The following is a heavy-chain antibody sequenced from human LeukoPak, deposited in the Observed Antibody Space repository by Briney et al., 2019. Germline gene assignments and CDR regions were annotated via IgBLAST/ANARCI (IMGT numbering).Heavy chain of an antibody. CDR1: GYTFTSNY. D-gene: IGHD3-22*01. Sequence: GASVKVSCKAFGYTFTSNYMHWVRQAPGQGPEWMGVISPSGGSTTYAQKFQGRVTLTRDMSTSTDYLELSSLRSEDTAVYYCAREEGRITMIVVVTQGGAFDIWGQGTMVTVSS. J-gene: IGHJ3*02. CDR2: ISPSGGST. CDR3: AREEGRITMIVVVTQGGAFDI. V-gene: IGHV1-46*01.